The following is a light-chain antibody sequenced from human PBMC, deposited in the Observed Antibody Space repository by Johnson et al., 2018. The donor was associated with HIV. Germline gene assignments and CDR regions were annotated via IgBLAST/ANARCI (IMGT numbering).Light chain of an antibody. CDR3: GTWDSSLSAGV. Sequence: VLTQPPSVSAAPGQKVTISCSGSSSNIGNNYVSWYQQLPGTAPKLLIYDNDKRPSGIPDRFSGSKSGTSATLGITGLQTGDEADYYCGTWDSSLSAGVFGTGTKVTVL. V-gene: IGLV1-51*01. CDR1: SSNIGNNY. J-gene: IGLJ1*01. CDR2: DND.